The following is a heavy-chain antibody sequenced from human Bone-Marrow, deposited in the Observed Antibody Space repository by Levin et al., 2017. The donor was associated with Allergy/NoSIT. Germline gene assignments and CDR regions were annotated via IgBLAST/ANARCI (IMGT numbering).Heavy chain of an antibody. V-gene: IGHV3-30*03. Sequence: GESLKISCATSGFTFRNYAMHWVRQAPGKGLEWLAVISFDGSNKHYVDSVKGRFTISRDNSNNTLYVQLDSLRAEDTAVYYCARSWTTVTSNYFDYWGQGTLVTVSS. CDR3: ARSWTTVTSNYFDY. D-gene: IGHD4-17*01. CDR1: GFTFRNYA. J-gene: IGHJ4*02. CDR2: ISFDGSNK.